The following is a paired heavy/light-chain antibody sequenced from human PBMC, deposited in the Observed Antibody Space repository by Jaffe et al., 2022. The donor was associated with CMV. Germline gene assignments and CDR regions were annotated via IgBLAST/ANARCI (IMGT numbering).Heavy chain of an antibody. CDR3: ARDQGVVVPAAIPYYYYYYGMDV. CDR1: GFTFSDYY. V-gene: IGHV3-11*01. J-gene: IGHJ6*02. D-gene: IGHD2-2*01. CDR2: ISSSGSTI. Sequence: QVQLVESGGGLVKPGGSLRLSCAASGFTFSDYYMSWIRQAPGKGLEWVSYISSSGSTIYYADSVKGRFTISRDNAKNSLYLQMNSLRAEDTAVYYCARDQGVVVPAAIPYYYYYYGMDVWGQGTTVTVSS.
Light chain of an antibody. CDR3: QQANSFPVT. CDR1: QGISSW. J-gene: IGKJ3*01. CDR2: AAS. Sequence: DIQMTQSPSSVSASVGDRVTITCRASQGISSWLAWYQQKPGKAPKLLIYAASSLQSGVPSRFSGSGSGTDFTLTISSLQPEDFATYYCQQANSFPVTFGPGTKVDIK. V-gene: IGKV1-12*01.